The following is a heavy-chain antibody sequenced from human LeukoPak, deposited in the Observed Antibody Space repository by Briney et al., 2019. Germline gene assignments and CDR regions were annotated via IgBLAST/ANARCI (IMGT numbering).Heavy chain of an antibody. CDR3: ARGGMGANSQEYFYYGMDV. Sequence: TGGSLRLSCAAAGFSFSTYSMNWVRQTPGKGLEWVSSISRTSSYIYYADSVKGRSTLSRDNGKNSLYLQMNSLRAEDTAVYYCARGGMGANSQEYFYYGMDVWGQGTTVTVSS. CDR2: ISRTSSYI. J-gene: IGHJ6*02. CDR1: GFSFSTYS. V-gene: IGHV3-21*01. D-gene: IGHD2-8*01.